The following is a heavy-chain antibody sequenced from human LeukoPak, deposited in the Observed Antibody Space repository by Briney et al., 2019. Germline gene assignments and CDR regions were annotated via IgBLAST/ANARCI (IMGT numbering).Heavy chain of an antibody. J-gene: IGHJ6*02. D-gene: IGHD1-14*01. V-gene: IGHV1-8*02. CDR3: VREPRGYYGMDV. CDR1: GYTFTDYY. Sequence: GASVKVSFKASGYTFTDYYIHWVRQAPGQGLEWMGWMNPNSGNTGYAQKFQGRVSMTRNTSISTAYMELSSLRSEDTAVYYCVREPRGYYGMDVWGQGTTVTVSS. CDR2: MNPNSGNT.